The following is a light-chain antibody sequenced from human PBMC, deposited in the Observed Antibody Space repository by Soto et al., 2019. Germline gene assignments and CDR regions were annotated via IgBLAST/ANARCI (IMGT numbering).Light chain of an antibody. V-gene: IGKV1-39*01. CDR3: QQSYITPRT. CDR1: TGIRTD. CDR2: AAS. Sequence: IQMAQSPSPLSASVGDRVTITCRASTGIRTDLSWYQQKPGKVPKVLIYAASNLQSGVPSRFSGSGSGTDFTLTISSLQSEDFATYFCQQSYITPRTFGQGTKVDI. J-gene: IGKJ1*01.